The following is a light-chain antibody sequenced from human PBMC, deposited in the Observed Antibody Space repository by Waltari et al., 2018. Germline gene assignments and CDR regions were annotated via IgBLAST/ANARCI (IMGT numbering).Light chain of an antibody. CDR3: ASYTSSSNYV. CDR2: DVT. V-gene: IGLV2-14*03. CDR1: RSDVGGYDF. Sequence: HSALTQPASVSGSPGQSITISCTGTRSDVGGYDFVSWYRQHPEKAPNLIIFDVTERPSGISARVAVSKSGNTASLTISGLQSDDEADYYCASYTSSSNYVFGSGTTVTV. J-gene: IGLJ1*01.